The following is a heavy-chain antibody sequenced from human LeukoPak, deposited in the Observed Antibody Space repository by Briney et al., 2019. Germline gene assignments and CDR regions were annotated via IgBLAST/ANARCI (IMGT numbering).Heavy chain of an antibody. CDR3: AKDLQWLVTYYFGY. J-gene: IGHJ4*02. Sequence: QPGGSLRPSCAASGFTFSSYAMSWVRQAPGKGLEWVSAISGSGGSTYYADSVKGRFTISRDNSKNTLYLQMNSLRAEDTAVYYCAKDLQWLVTYYFGYWGQGTLVTVSS. CDR2: ISGSGGST. CDR1: GFTFSSYA. D-gene: IGHD6-19*01. V-gene: IGHV3-23*01.